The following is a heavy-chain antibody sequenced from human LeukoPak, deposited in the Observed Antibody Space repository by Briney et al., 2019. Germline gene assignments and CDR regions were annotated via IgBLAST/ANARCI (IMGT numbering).Heavy chain of an antibody. CDR3: ARACGGTCYFDY. CDR2: IYHSGST. V-gene: IGHV4-30-2*01. J-gene: IGHJ4*02. D-gene: IGHD2-15*01. CDR1: GGSISSGGYS. Sequence: SQTLSLTCAVSGGSISSGGYSWSWIRQPPGKGLEWIGYIYHSGSTSYNPSLKSRVTVSVDRSTNQFSLELSSVTAADTAVYYCARACGGTCYFDYWGQGTLVTVSS.